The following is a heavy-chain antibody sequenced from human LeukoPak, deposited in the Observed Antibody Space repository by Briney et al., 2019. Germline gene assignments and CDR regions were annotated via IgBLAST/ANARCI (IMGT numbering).Heavy chain of an antibody. D-gene: IGHD4-23*01. Sequence: GASVKVSCKASGYTFTGYYMHWVRQAPGQGLEWMGWINPNSGGTNYAQKFQGRVTITADKSTSTAYMELSSLRSEDTAVYYCARASGGKAKYYFDYWGQGTLVTVSS. J-gene: IGHJ4*02. CDR3: ARASGGKAKYYFDY. CDR2: INPNSGGT. V-gene: IGHV1-2*02. CDR1: GYTFTGYY.